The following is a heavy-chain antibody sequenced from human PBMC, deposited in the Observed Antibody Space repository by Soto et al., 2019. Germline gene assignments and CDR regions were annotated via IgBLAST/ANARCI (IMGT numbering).Heavy chain of an antibody. J-gene: IGHJ4*02. CDR1: CFTFSHYG. CDR2: ISAYNGNT. V-gene: IGHV1-18*01. Sequence: ASAEVSFQASCFTFSHYGINWVRQAPGQGLEWMGWISAYNGNTNYAQKLQGRVTMTTDTSTSTAYMELRSLRSDDTAVYYCAREGPPVLDWGQGTLVTSPQ. CDR3: AREGPPVLD.